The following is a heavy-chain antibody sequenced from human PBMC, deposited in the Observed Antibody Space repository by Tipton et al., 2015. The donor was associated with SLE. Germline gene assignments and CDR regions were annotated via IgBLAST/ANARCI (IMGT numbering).Heavy chain of an antibody. CDR1: GYTFTANY. CDR3: TRGGATGRTVSTIRLGSFDI. J-gene: IGHJ3*02. Sequence: QLVQSGAEVREPGASVKVSCQASGYTFTANYLHWVRQAPGQGLEWMGWVNPISGDTYYLQRFQGRVTMTRDTSISTAYMEVASLRFDDTAVYYCTRGGATGRTVSTIRLGSFDIWGQGTMVTVSS. V-gene: IGHV1-2*02. D-gene: IGHD5/OR15-5a*01. CDR2: VNPISGDT.